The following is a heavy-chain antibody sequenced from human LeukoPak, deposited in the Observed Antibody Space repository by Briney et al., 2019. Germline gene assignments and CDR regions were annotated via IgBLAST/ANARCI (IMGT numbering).Heavy chain of an antibody. V-gene: IGHV4-30-4*01. CDR1: GGSISSGDYY. D-gene: IGHD2-21*02. CDR3: ARATSGPYCGGDCYSD. CDR2: IYYSGCA. Sequence: SQNLSLTCTVSGGSISSGDYYWSWIRQPPGKSLEWIRYIYYSGCAYYNPSLKRRVTISVDTSKNQFSLTLSSVTAADTAVYYCARATSGPYCGGDCYSDWGQGSLVTVSS. J-gene: IGHJ4*02.